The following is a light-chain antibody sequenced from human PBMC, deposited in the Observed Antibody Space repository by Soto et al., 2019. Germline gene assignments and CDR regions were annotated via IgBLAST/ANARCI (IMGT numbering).Light chain of an antibody. CDR1: SSNVGNYNL. CDR3: SSYAGSSTLYV. CDR2: EVS. V-gene: IGLV2-14*02. Sequence: QSVLAQPASVSGSPGQSITISCTGTSSNVGNYNLVSWYQQHPGKAPKLMIYEVSKRPSGVPGRFSGSKSGNTASLTVSGLQAEDEADYYCSSYAGSSTLYVFGTGTKVTVL. J-gene: IGLJ1*01.